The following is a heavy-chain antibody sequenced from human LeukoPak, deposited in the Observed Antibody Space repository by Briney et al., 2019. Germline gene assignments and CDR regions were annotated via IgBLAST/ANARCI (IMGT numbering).Heavy chain of an antibody. CDR2: IRYDGSNK. D-gene: IGHD3-22*01. CDR1: GFTFSSYG. J-gene: IGHJ4*02. Sequence: GGSLRLSCAASGFTFSSYGMHWVRQAPGKGLEWVAFIRYDGSNKYYADSVKGRFTISRDNSKNTLYLQMNSLRAEDTAVYYCAKHYDSSPLWGQGTLVTVSS. CDR3: AKHYDSSPL. V-gene: IGHV3-30*02.